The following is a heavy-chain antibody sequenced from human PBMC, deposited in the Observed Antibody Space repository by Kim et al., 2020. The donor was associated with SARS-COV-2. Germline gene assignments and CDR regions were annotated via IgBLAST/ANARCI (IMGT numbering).Heavy chain of an antibody. D-gene: IGHD3-22*01. CDR3: ATGYNNYYDSSGLWY. CDR1: GYTFTSYG. J-gene: IGHJ4*02. Sequence: ASVKVSCKASGYTFTSYGISWVRQAPGQGLEWMGWISAYNGNTNYAQKLQGRVTMTTDTSTSTAYMELRSLRSDDTAVYYCATGYNNYYDSSGLWYWGQGTLVTVSS. CDR2: ISAYNGNT. V-gene: IGHV1-18*01.